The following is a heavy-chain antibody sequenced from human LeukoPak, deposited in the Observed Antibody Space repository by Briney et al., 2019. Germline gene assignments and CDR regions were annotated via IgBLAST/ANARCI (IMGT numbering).Heavy chain of an antibody. CDR3: ARHGVGSSWFGFDF. V-gene: IGHV5-51*01. CDR1: GYSFNTYW. D-gene: IGHD6-13*01. Sequence: GESLNISCQASGYSFNTYWIGWVRQMPGKGLEWMGIINPGDSDPRYSPSFQGRATISADRSISTAYLQWSSLKASDTAMYYCARHGVGSSWFGFDFWGQGTLVTVSS. CDR2: INPGDSDP. J-gene: IGHJ4*02.